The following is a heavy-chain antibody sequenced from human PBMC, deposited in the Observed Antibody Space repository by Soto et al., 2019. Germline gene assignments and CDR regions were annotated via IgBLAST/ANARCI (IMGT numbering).Heavy chain of an antibody. J-gene: IGHJ6*02. D-gene: IGHD4-4*01. CDR1: GYTFTSYG. CDR3: ARLTVTTAGYYYYGMDG. V-gene: IGHV1-24*01. Sequence: ASVKVSCKASGYTFTSYGISWVRQAPGQGLEWMGGFDPEDGETIYAQKFQGRVTMTEDTSTDTAYMELSSLRSEDTAVYYCARLTVTTAGYYYYGMDGWGQGTTVTVAS. CDR2: FDPEDGET.